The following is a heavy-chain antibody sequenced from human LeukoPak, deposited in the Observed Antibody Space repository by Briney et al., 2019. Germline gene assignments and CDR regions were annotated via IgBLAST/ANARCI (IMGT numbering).Heavy chain of an antibody. CDR2: LSGSGDRT. J-gene: IGHJ3*02. Sequence: PGGSLRLSCAASGFTFSSFAMTWVRQAPWKGLEWVSTLSGSGDRTFTADSVKGRFTISRDNSRNTLYLQLDSLRAEDTSVYYCARDQNYFTSDRFYDAFDIWGQGTMVTVSS. D-gene: IGHD2-8*01. CDR1: GFTFSSFA. V-gene: IGHV3-23*01. CDR3: ARDQNYFTSDRFYDAFDI.